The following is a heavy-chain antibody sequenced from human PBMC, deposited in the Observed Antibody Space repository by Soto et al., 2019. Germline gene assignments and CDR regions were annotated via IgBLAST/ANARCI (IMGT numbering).Heavy chain of an antibody. CDR3: TRGDY. CDR1: GDSMTTVGYY. V-gene: IGHV4-31*03. Sequence: QVQLQESGPGLVKPSQTLSLTCTVSGDSMTTVGYYWTWIRQHPGQGLEWIGFISHSGSTYYSSSLKGRVAISADTSKNQFSLKLNSVTAADTAVYYCTRGDYWGQGTLVTVSS. CDR2: ISHSGST. J-gene: IGHJ4*02.